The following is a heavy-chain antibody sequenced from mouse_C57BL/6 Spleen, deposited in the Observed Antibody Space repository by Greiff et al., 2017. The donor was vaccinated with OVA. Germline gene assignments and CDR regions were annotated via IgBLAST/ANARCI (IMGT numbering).Heavy chain of an antibody. D-gene: IGHD1-1*01. J-gene: IGHJ2*01. Sequence: VQLQQPGAELVRPGSSVKLSCKASGYTFTSYWMDWVKQRPGQGLEWIGYIYPSDSETHYTQKFKDKATLTVDQSSSTAYMQLSSLTSEDYAVYYWARLYRSSVFDYWGQGTTLTVSS. CDR2: IYPSDSET. CDR3: ARLYRSSVFDY. CDR1: GYTFTSYW. V-gene: IGHV1-61*01.